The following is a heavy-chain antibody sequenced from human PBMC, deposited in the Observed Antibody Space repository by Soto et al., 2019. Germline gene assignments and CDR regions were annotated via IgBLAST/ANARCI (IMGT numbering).Heavy chain of an antibody. D-gene: IGHD2-15*01. J-gene: IGHJ5*02. CDR2: IYYSGST. V-gene: IGHV4-31*03. CDR3: ARARVVVVVAATNGGSNWFDP. CDR1: GGSISSGGYY. Sequence: SETLSLTCTVSGGSISSGGYYWSWIRQHPGKGLEWIGYIYYSGSTYYNPSLKSRVTISVDTSKNQFSLKLSSVTAADTAVYYCARARVVVVVAATNGGSNWFDPWGQGTLVTVSS.